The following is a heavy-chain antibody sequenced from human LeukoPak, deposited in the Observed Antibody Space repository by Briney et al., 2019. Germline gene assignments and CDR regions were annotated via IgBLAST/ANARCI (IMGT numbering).Heavy chain of an antibody. CDR2: ISGSGGNT. CDR3: AKVVSGYHFDY. CDR1: GFTFSSYG. Sequence: GGSLRLSCAASGFTFSSYGMSWVRRAPGKGPEWVSGISGSGGNTYYADSVKGRFTISRDNSQNTLYLQMNTLRAEDTAVYYCAKVVSGYHFDYWGQGTLVAVSS. J-gene: IGHJ4*02. D-gene: IGHD5-12*01. V-gene: IGHV3-23*01.